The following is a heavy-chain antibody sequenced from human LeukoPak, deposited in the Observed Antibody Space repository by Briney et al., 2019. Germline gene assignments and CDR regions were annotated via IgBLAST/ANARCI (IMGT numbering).Heavy chain of an antibody. Sequence: GGSLRLSCAASGFTVSSNYMSWVRQAPGKGLEWVSVIYSGGSRYYADSVKGRFTISRDNSKNTLYLQMNSLRAEDTAVYYCARESGPYGSGRGIFDYWGQGTLVTVSS. D-gene: IGHD3-10*01. CDR2: IYSGGSR. CDR3: ARESGPYGSGRGIFDY. CDR1: GFTVSSNY. V-gene: IGHV3-66*02. J-gene: IGHJ4*02.